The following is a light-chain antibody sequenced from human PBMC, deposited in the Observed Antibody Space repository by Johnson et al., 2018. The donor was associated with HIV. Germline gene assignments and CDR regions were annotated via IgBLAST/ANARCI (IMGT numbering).Light chain of an antibody. CDR1: NSNIGNNY. J-gene: IGLJ1*01. Sequence: QSVLTQPPSVSAAPGQKVTISCSGSNSNIGNNYISWYQQLPRTAPKLLIYDTYKRPSGIPDRFSGSKSGPSATLGIAGLQTGDEADYYCGTWDNSLSAHYVFGTGTKVTVL. V-gene: IGLV1-51*01. CDR2: DTY. CDR3: GTWDNSLSAHYV.